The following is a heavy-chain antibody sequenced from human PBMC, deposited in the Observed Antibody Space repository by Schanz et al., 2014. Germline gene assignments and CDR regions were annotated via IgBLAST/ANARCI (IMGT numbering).Heavy chain of an antibody. CDR3: ARDGGRDGYNLAFDV. J-gene: IGHJ3*01. D-gene: IGHD5-12*01. Sequence: EVQLVESGGGLIQPGGSLRLSCAVSGFTVNTNYMSWVRQAPGKGLEWISSMYINSGSTQYADSVKGRFIISRDSSKNPLFLQMNSLRAEDTAVYFCARDGGRDGYNLAFDVWGQGTLVTVSS. CDR2: MYINSGST. CDR1: GFTVNTNY. V-gene: IGHV3-53*01.